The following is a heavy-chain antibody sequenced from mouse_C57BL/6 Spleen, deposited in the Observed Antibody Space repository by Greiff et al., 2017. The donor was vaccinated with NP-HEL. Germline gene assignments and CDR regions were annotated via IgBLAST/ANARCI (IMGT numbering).Heavy chain of an antibody. V-gene: IGHV1-55*01. CDR1: GYTFTSYW. Sequence: QVQLQQPGAELVKPGASVKMSCKASGYTFTSYWITWVKQRPGQGLEWIGDIYPGSGSTNYNEKFKSKATLTVDTSSSTAYMQLSSLTSEDSAVYYCAREGGRGTYFDYWGQGTTLTVSS. J-gene: IGHJ2*01. CDR3: AREGGRGTYFDY. D-gene: IGHD3-1*01. CDR2: IYPGSGST.